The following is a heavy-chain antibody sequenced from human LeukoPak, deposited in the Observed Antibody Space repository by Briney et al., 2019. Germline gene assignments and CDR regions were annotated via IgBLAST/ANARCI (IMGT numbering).Heavy chain of an antibody. D-gene: IGHD4-23*01. V-gene: IGHV3-48*03. J-gene: IGHJ4*02. CDR1: GFTFSSYE. CDR2: ISGGGDTT. Sequence: GGSLRLSCAASGFTFSSYEMNWVRQAPGKGLEWVSYISGGGDTTLYADSVKGRFTISRDNSKNTLYLQMNSLRAEDTAVYYCARDNYGGNLDYWGQGTLVTVSS. CDR3: ARDNYGGNLDY.